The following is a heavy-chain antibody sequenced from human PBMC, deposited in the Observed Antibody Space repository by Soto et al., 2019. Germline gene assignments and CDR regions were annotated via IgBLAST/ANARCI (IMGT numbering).Heavy chain of an antibody. CDR1: GFTFDDYA. J-gene: IGHJ6*03. D-gene: IGHD6-13*01. CDR3: AKDGASAGSYYYYYMDV. Sequence: EVQLVESGGGLVQPGRSLRLSCAASGFTFDDYAMHWVRQAPGKGLEWVSGISWNSGSIGYADSVKGRFTISRDNAKNSLYMQMNSVRAEDTALYYCAKDGASAGSYYYYYMDVWGKGTTVTVSS. V-gene: IGHV3-9*01. CDR2: ISWNSGSI.